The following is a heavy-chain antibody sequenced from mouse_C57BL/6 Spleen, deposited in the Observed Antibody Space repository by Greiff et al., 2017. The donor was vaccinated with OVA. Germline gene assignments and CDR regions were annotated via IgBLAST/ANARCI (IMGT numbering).Heavy chain of an antibody. V-gene: IGHV5-6*01. D-gene: IGHD2-1*01. CDR1: GFTFSSYG. J-gene: IGHJ4*01. Sequence: EVKLVESGGDLVKPGGSLKLSCAVSGFTFSSYGMSWVRQTPDKKLEWVATISSGGSYTYYPDSVKGRFTISRDNAKNTLYLKMSSLKSEDTAMYYCARGGKRDAMDYWGQGTSVTVSS. CDR2: ISSGGSYT. CDR3: ARGGKRDAMDY.